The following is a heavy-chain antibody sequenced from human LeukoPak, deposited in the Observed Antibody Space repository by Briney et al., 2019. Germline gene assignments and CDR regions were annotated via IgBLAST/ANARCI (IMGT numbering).Heavy chain of an antibody. V-gene: IGHV3-30-3*01. CDR2: ISYDGSNK. D-gene: IGHD5-18*01. CDR3: ARGRIQLWIQVD. Sequence: PGGSLRLSCAASGFTFSSYAMHWVRQAPGKGLEWVAVISYDGSNKYYADPVKGRFTISRDNSKNTLYLQMNSLRAEDTAVYYCARGRIQLWIQVDWGQGTLVTVSS. CDR1: GFTFSSYA. J-gene: IGHJ4*02.